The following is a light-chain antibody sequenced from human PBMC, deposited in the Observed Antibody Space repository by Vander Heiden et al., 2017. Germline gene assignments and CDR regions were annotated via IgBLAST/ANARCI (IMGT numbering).Light chain of an antibody. J-gene: IGLJ3*02. Sequence: QSVLTQPPSASGTPGQRIAISCSGSTSNIGGNAVYWFQQLPGTAPKVLIYSNNRRPSGVPDRFSGSKSGTSASLAISGIQSEDEAHYYCAAWDDSLNGHAVFGGGTKLTVL. CDR1: TSNIGGNA. V-gene: IGLV1-44*01. CDR3: AAWDDSLNGHAV. CDR2: SNN.